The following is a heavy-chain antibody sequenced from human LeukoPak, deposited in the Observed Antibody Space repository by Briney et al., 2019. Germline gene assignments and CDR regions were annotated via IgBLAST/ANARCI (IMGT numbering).Heavy chain of an antibody. D-gene: IGHD1-26*01. V-gene: IGHV3-49*04. CDR1: GFTFSIYS. CDR3: IRGDSGTYLNWFDP. CDR2: IRSRTYGGTT. J-gene: IGHJ5*02. Sequence: GGSLRLSCAASGFTFSIYSMNWVRQAPGKGLDWVGFIRSRTYGGTTEYAASVKGRFTISRDDSKSIAYLQMNSVKTEDTAVYYCIRGDSGTYLNWFDPWGQGTLVTVSS.